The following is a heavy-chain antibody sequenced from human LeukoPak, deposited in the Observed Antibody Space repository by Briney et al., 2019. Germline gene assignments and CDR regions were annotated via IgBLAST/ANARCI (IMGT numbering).Heavy chain of an antibody. V-gene: IGHV1-2*02. CDR1: GGTFSSYA. Sequence: GASVKVSCKASGGTFSSYAISWVRQAPGQGLEWMGWINPNSGGTIYAQKFQGRVTMTRDTSISTAYVELSRLTSDDTAVYYCATHSIAAVGFDYWGQGTLVTVSS. CDR3: ATHSIAAVGFDY. J-gene: IGHJ4*02. D-gene: IGHD6-13*01. CDR2: INPNSGGT.